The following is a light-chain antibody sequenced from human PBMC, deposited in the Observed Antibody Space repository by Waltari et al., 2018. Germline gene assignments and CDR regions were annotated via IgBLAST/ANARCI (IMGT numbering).Light chain of an antibody. CDR2: DVN. V-gene: IGLV2-14*01. J-gene: IGLJ2*01. Sequence: QSALTQPASVSASPGQAITISCTGTSGDLGGSDFVSWYQHHPGRAPKVLIFDVNHRPSGISDRFSGSKSGNTAFLTISGLQAEDDADYYCSSPSTNNVVVFGGGTKVTVL. CDR3: SSPSTNNVVV. CDR1: SGDLGGSDF.